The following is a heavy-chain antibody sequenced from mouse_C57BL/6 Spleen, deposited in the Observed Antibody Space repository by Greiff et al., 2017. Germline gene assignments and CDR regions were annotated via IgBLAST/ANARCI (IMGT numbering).Heavy chain of an antibody. Sequence: DVQLVESGGGLVKPGGSLKLSCAASGFTFSSYAMSWVRQTPEKRLEWVATISDGGSYTYYPDNVKGRFTISRDTAKNNLYLQMSHLKSEDTAMYYCARRGWLLGYFDVWGTGTTVTVSS. D-gene: IGHD2-3*01. V-gene: IGHV5-4*01. CDR1: GFTFSSYA. J-gene: IGHJ1*03. CDR2: ISDGGSYT. CDR3: ARRGWLLGYFDV.